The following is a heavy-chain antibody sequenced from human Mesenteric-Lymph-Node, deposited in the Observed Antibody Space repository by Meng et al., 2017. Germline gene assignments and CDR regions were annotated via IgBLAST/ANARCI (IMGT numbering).Heavy chain of an antibody. CDR2: IIPILGIA. CDR3: ARDGIDPSSWFDP. D-gene: IGHD1-14*01. J-gene: IGHJ5*02. Sequence: VQLLWSWWGVRTPGSSVKVSCRASGGSFSSYAISWVRQAPGQELEWMGRIIPILGIANYAQKFQGRVTITADKSTSTAYMELSSLRSEDTAVYYCARDGIDPSSWFDPWGQGTLVTVSS. CDR1: GGSFSSYA. V-gene: IGHV1-69*09.